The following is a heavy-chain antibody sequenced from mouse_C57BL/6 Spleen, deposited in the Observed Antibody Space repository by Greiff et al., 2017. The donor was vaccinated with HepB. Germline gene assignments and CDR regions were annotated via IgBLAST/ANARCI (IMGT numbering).Heavy chain of an antibody. J-gene: IGHJ1*03. CDR2: IDPNSGGT. CDR3: ARRGYYYGHYFDV. CDR1: GYTFTSYW. Sequence: QVHVKQPGAELVKPGASVKLSCKASGYTFTSYWMHWVKQRPGRGLEWIGRIDPNSGGTKYNEKFKSKATLTVDKPSSTAYMQLSSLTSEDSAVYYCARRGYYYGHYFDVWGTGTTVTVSS. V-gene: IGHV1-72*01. D-gene: IGHD1-1*01.